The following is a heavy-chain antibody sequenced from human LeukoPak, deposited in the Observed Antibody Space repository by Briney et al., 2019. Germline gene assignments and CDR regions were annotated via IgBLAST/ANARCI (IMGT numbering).Heavy chain of an antibody. V-gene: IGHV3-15*01. CDR2: IKSKTDGGTA. Sequence: GGSLRLSCAASGFTFSNAWMSWVRQAPGKGLEWVGRIKSKTDGGTADYAAPVKGRFTISRDDSKNTLYLQMNSLKTEDTAVYYCTTDPPWVLMIAPLDYWGQGTLVTVSS. J-gene: IGHJ4*02. CDR1: GFTFSNAW. CDR3: TTDPPWVLMIAPLDY. D-gene: IGHD3-22*01.